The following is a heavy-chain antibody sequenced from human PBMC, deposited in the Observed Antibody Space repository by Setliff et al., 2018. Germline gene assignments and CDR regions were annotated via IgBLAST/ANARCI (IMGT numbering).Heavy chain of an antibody. V-gene: IGHV3-21*04. Sequence: PGGSLRLSCAASGFTFSSYSMNWVRQAPGKGLEWVSSISISGRYIYYADSVKGRFIISRDNAKNSLYLQMTSLRTDDTALYYCATARRGYQYGSGSLFDDWGQGTQVT. CDR1: GFTFSSYS. D-gene: IGHD3-10*01. CDR2: ISISGRYI. CDR3: ATARRGYQYGSGSLFDD. J-gene: IGHJ4*02.